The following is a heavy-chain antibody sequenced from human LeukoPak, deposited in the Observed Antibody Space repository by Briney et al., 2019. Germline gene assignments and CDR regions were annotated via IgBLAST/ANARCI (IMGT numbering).Heavy chain of an antibody. CDR3: AREAAGTAPDY. V-gene: IGHV1-46*01. Sequence: ASVKVSCKSSGYSITDYYMHWVRRAPGQGLEWVGLMDPSGTVTSYAQKFQGRVTVTRDTSTNTVYMDLSSLTSEDTALYYCAREAAGTAPDYWGQGTLVTVS. J-gene: IGHJ4*02. D-gene: IGHD6-19*01. CDR2: MDPSGTVT. CDR1: GYSITDYY.